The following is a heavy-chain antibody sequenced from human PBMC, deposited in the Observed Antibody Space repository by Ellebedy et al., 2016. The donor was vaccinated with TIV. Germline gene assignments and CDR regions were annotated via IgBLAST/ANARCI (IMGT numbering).Heavy chain of an antibody. CDR2: VSHSGTT. CDR3: VLDSSLFFDP. CDR1: GASFTRDY. D-gene: IGHD2-15*01. V-gene: IGHV4-59*08. J-gene: IGHJ5*01. Sequence: MPSETLSLTCTVSGASFTRDYWTWVRQPPGKGLQWIGYVSHSGTTHYSPSLESPLTMSLDPSNNPFTLTLKSVTAADTAMYYCVLDSSLFFDPWGQGTLVIVSS.